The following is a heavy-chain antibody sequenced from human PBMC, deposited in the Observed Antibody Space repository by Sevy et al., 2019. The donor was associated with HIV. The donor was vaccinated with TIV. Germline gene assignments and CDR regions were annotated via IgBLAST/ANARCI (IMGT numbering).Heavy chain of an antibody. CDR3: AREGCTKPHDY. D-gene: IGHD2-8*01. V-gene: IGHV3-23*01. CDR1: GFNFNIYS. Sequence: GGSLRLSCAASGFNFNIYSMSWVRQTPGKGLEWVATLSFGCGKINHADSVKGRFTISRDDSKNAVYLQMNNLRVEDTAIYYCAREGCTKPHDYWGQGTLVTVSS. J-gene: IGHJ4*02. CDR2: LSFGCGKI.